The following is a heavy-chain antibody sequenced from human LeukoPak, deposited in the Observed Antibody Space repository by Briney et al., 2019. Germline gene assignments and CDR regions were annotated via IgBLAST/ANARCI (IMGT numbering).Heavy chain of an antibody. CDR2: ISYDGSNK. CDR3: ARVIGSSSWYEVGFDY. J-gene: IGHJ4*02. Sequence: GGSLRLSCAASGFTFSSYAMHWVRQAPGKGLEWVAVISYDGSNKYYADSVKGRFTISRDNSKNTLYLQMNSLRAEDTAVYYCARVIGSSSWYEVGFDYWGQGTLVTVSS. CDR1: GFTFSSYA. D-gene: IGHD6-13*01. V-gene: IGHV3-30*04.